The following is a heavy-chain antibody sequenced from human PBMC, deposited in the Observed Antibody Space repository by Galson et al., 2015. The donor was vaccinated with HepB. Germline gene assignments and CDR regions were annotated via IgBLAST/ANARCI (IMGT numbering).Heavy chain of an antibody. CDR3: ARDSGHGYGYLDF. V-gene: IGHV4-59*02. J-gene: IGHJ4*02. Sequence: SETLSLTCTVSGDSVSISYWSWIRQSPGEGLEWIGYIYSRGTTNYNPSLKSRVSISLDTSSNQMFLNLSSVTAADTAVYYCARDSGHGYGYLDFWGQGALVTVSS. D-gene: IGHD5-18*01. CDR1: GDSVSISY. CDR2: IYSRGTT.